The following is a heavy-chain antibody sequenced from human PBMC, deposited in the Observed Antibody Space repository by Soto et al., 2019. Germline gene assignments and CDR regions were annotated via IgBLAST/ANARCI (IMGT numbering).Heavy chain of an antibody. J-gene: IGHJ6*02. CDR2: IYYSGST. CDR3: AREDSYGWSGESLDV. Sequence: SETLSLICTVSGGAITRGDNFWSWVRQSPERGLEWLGYIYYSGSTYYNPSLKGRVIMRVDTSNHQFSLTLTSVTAADTAVYYCAREDSYGWSGESLDVWGQGTTVTVSS. V-gene: IGHV4-30-4*01. D-gene: IGHD6-19*01. CDR1: GGAITRGDNF.